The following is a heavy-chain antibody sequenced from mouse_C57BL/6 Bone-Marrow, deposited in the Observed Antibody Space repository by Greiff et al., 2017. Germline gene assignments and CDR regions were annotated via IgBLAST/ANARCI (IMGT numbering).Heavy chain of an antibody. J-gene: IGHJ3*01. CDR1: GFTFSSYG. Sequence: DVMLVESGGDLVKPGGSLKLSCAASGFTFSSYGMSWVRQTPDKRLEWVATISSGGSYTYYPDSVKGRFTISRDNAKNTLYLQVSSLKSEDTAMYYCASHRLRLFAYWGQGTLVTVSA. D-gene: IGHD2-4*01. V-gene: IGHV5-6*02. CDR2: ISSGGSYT. CDR3: ASHRLRLFAY.